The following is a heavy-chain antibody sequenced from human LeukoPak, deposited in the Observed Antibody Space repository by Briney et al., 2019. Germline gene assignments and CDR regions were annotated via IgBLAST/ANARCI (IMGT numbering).Heavy chain of an antibody. V-gene: IGHV3-48*01. Sequence: SGGSLRLSCAASGFTFSSYSMMWARQAPGKGLEWVSYISSSSTTIHYADSVKGRFTISRDNAKNSVYLQMNSLRAEDTAVYYCARDDILTGYQYYYYYYMDVWGKGTTVTISS. CDR3: ARDDILTGYQYYYYYYMDV. D-gene: IGHD3-9*01. CDR2: ISSSSTTI. J-gene: IGHJ6*03. CDR1: GFTFSSYS.